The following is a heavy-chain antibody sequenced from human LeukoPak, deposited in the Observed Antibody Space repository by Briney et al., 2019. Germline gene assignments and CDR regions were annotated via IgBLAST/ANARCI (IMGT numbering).Heavy chain of an antibody. V-gene: IGHV3-21*03. CDR1: GFTFSSYS. CDR2: ISSSSSYI. D-gene: IGHD1-7*01. Sequence: PGGSLRLSCAASGFTFSSYSMNWVRQAPGKGLEWVSSISSSSSYIYYADSVKGRFTISRDNAKNSLYLQMKSLKTEDTAVYYCTTDRGNWNFVVGGFDYWGQGTLVTVSS. J-gene: IGHJ4*02. CDR3: TTDRGNWNFVVGGFDY.